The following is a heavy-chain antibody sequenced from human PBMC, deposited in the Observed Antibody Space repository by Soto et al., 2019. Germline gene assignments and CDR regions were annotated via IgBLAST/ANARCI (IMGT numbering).Heavy chain of an antibody. CDR3: ARDRGYYDFWSGYTYYYGMDV. Sequence: QVQLVESGGGVVQPGRSLRLSCAASGFTFSSYAMHWVRQAPGKGLEWVAVISYDGSNKYYADSVKGRFTISRDNSKNTLYLQMNSLRAEDTAVYYCARDRGYYDFWSGYTYYYGMDVWGQGTTVTVSS. D-gene: IGHD3-3*01. CDR2: ISYDGSNK. CDR1: GFTFSSYA. V-gene: IGHV3-30-3*01. J-gene: IGHJ6*02.